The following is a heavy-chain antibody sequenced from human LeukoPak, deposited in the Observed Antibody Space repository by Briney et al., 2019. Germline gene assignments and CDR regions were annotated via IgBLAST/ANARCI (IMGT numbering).Heavy chain of an antibody. Sequence: GGSLRLSCAASGFTFSSYAMHWVRQAPGKGLEWVAVISYDGSNKYYADSMKGRFTISRDNSKNTLYLQMNSLRAEDTAVYYCARDLDDYSNSHGDYWGQGTLVTVSS. CDR3: ARDLDDYSNSHGDY. J-gene: IGHJ4*02. CDR1: GFTFSSYA. V-gene: IGHV3-30*04. CDR2: ISYDGSNK. D-gene: IGHD4-11*01.